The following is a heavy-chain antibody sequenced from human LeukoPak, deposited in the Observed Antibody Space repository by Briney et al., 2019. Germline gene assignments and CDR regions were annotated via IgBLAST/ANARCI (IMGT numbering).Heavy chain of an antibody. CDR2: IIPILGIA. Sequence: ASVKVSCKASGGTFSSYAISWVRQAPGQGLEWMGRIIPILGIANYAQKFQGRVTITADKSTSTAHMELSSLRSEDTAVYYCAREMGTLDYDFWSGTNPGWFDPWGQGTLVTVSS. V-gene: IGHV1-69*04. CDR1: GGTFSSYA. CDR3: AREMGTLDYDFWSGTNPGWFDP. D-gene: IGHD3-3*01. J-gene: IGHJ5*02.